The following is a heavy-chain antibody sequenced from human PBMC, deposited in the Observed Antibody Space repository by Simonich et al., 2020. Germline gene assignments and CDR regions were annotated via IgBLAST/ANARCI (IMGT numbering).Heavy chain of an antibody. D-gene: IGHD6-13*01. CDR2: INHRGST. CDR1: GGSFSGSY. J-gene: IGHJ6*02. V-gene: IGHV4-34*01. CDR3: ARHTVKSIAATNYYYGMDV. Sequence: QVQLQQWGAGLLKPSETLSLTCAVYGGSFSGSYWSWIRQPPGKGLEWIGEINHRGSTNYNPSRKGRVTITVDTSKNQFSLKLGSVTAADTAVYYCARHTVKSIAATNYYYGMDVWGQGTTVTVSS.